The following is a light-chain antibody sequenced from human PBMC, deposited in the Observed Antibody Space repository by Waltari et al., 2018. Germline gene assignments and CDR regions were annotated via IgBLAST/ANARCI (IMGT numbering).Light chain of an antibody. V-gene: IGKV3-20*01. CDR3: QNNERLPGT. Sequence: VLTQSPGTLSLSPGETATLSCRASQSISKYLVWYQQRPGHAPRLLIYAASTRATGVRDRFSVSGYGTDFTLTISRREPEDFAVYCCQNNERLPGTFGQGTKVEIK. CDR2: AAS. J-gene: IGKJ1*01. CDR1: QSISKY.